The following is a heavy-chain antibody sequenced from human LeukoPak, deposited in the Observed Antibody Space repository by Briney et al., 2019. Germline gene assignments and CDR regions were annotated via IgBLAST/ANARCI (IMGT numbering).Heavy chain of an antibody. CDR2: ISAYNGNT. D-gene: IGHD1-26*01. V-gene: IGHV1-18*01. CDR3: ARDLLSGSYYGGTDY. Sequence: ASVKVSCKASGYTFTSYGISWVRQALGQGLEWMGWISAYNGNTNYAQKLQGRVTMTTDTSTSTAYMELRSLRSDDTAVYYCARDLLSGSYYGGTDYWGQGTLVTVSS. CDR1: GYTFTSYG. J-gene: IGHJ4*02.